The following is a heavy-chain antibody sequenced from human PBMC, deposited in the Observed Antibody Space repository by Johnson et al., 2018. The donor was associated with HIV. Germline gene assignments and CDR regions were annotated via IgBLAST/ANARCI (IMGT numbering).Heavy chain of an antibody. CDR2: ISGSGGST. V-gene: IGHV3-23*04. J-gene: IGHJ3*02. CDR1: GFTFSSYA. D-gene: IGHD2-21*02. CDR3: AREAYCGGACPDDAFDI. Sequence: DVQVVESGGGLVQPGGSLRLSCAASGFTFSSYAMSWVRQAPGKGLEWVSAISGSGGSTYYADSVKGRFTISRDNSKNTLYLQMNSLRAEDTAVYYCAREAYCGGACPDDAFDIWGQGIMVTVSS.